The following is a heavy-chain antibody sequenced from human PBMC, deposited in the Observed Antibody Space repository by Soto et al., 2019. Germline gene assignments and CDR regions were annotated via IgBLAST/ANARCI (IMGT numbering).Heavy chain of an antibody. D-gene: IGHD3-22*01. CDR2: IKQDGSEK. Sequence: GGSLRLSCAASGFTFSSYWMSWVRQAPGKGLEWVANIKQDGSEKYYVDSGKGRFTISRDNAKNSLYLQMNSLRAEDTAVYYCARDSRYYYDSSGYLTGYWGQGTLVTVSS. V-gene: IGHV3-7*05. J-gene: IGHJ4*02. CDR3: ARDSRYYYDSSGYLTGY. CDR1: GFTFSSYW.